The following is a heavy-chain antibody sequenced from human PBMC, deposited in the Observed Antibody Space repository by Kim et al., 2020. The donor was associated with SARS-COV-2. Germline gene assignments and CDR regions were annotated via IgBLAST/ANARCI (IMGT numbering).Heavy chain of an antibody. CDR3: ARSRLHSGSLIVDY. J-gene: IGHJ4*02. D-gene: IGHD3-10*01. Sequence: AQGFTGRFVFSLDTSVSTAYLQISSLKAEDTAVYYCARSRLHSGSLIVDYWGQGTLVTVSS. V-gene: IGHV7-4-1*02.